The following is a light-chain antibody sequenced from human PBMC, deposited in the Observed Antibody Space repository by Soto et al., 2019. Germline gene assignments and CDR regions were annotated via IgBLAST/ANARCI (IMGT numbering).Light chain of an antibody. J-gene: IGKJ1*01. CDR1: ESGLYSPNNKNY. CDR2: WAS. CDR3: SPYYPLSWS. Sequence: EMGMKRAQNSVAVVLLKRATIKCEGSESGLYSPNNKNYLAWYQHKPGQPPKMLIYWASIRESGVPDRFSGSGSVTDFTLTIRSLPSEDASLYYCSPYYPLSWSFCQGTKVDI. V-gene: IGKV4-1*01.